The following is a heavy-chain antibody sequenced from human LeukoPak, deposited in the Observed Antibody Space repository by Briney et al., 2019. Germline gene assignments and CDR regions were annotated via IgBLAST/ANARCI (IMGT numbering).Heavy chain of an antibody. CDR3: ARGKYQLLSYWFDP. CDR2: ISYDGTNK. Sequence: GGSLRLSCAASGFTFSSYAIHWVRQAPGKGLEWVAVISYDGTNKYYADSVKGRFTISRDNSKNTLYLQMNSLRAEDTAVYYCARGKYQLLSYWFDPWGQGTLVTVSS. V-gene: IGHV3-30-3*01. J-gene: IGHJ5*02. D-gene: IGHD2-2*01. CDR1: GFTFSSYA.